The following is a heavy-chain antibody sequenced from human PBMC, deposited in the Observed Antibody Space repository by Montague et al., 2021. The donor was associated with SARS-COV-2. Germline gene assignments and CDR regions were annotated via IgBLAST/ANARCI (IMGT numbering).Heavy chain of an antibody. CDR1: GFSFSDYA. CDR3: VRSQYYHGSSDYDYGSSGGLHH. V-gene: IGHV3-30-3*01. D-gene: IGHD3-22*01. CDR2: ISSDGSNK. Sequence: SLRLSCAASGFSFSDYALHWVRQAPGKGLEWVAVISSDGSNKYYADSVKGRFSISRDNSKNTLYLQMNSLRLEDTAVYYCVRSQYYHGSSDYDYGSSGGLHHWGQGTLVTVSS. J-gene: IGHJ5*02.